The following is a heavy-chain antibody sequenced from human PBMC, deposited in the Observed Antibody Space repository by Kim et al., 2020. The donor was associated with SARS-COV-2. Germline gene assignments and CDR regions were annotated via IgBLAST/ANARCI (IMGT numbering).Heavy chain of an antibody. V-gene: IGHV3-23*01. D-gene: IGHD6-13*01. CDR3: AKDAAAARHYYYYYMDV. J-gene: IGHJ6*03. Sequence: VKGRFTIARHTSKNTLYLQMNSLRAEDTAVYYCAKDAAAARHYYYYYMDVWGKGTTVTVSS.